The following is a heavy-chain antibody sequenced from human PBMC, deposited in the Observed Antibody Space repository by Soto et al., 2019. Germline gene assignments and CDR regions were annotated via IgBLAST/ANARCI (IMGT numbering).Heavy chain of an antibody. CDR1: GFTFSSYG. CDR2: ISYDGSNK. CDR3: AKGFSSGWYKTRSNFDY. V-gene: IGHV3-30*18. D-gene: IGHD6-19*01. Sequence: SLRLSCAASGFTFSSYGMHWVRQAPGGGLEWVAVISYDGSNKYYADSVKGRFTISRDNSKNTLYLQMNSLRAEDTAVYYCAKGFSSGWYKTRSNFDYWGQGTLVTVSS. J-gene: IGHJ4*02.